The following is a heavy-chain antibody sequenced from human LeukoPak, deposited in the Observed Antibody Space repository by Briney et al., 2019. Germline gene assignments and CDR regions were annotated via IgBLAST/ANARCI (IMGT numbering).Heavy chain of an antibody. J-gene: IGHJ4*02. Sequence: ASVKVSCKASGYTFTGYYMHWVRQAPGQGLEWMGWINPNSGGTNYAQKFQGRVTMTRDTSISTAYMELSRLRSEDTAVYYCARDRANWNGEGCFDYWGPGIRVTVSS. CDR3: ARDRANWNGEGCFDY. D-gene: IGHD1-1*01. CDR2: INPNSGGT. V-gene: IGHV1-2*02. CDR1: GYTFTGYY.